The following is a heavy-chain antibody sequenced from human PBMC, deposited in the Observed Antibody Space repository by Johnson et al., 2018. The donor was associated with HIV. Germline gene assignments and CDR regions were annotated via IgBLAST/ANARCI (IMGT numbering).Heavy chain of an antibody. CDR1: GFTFSSYA. CDR3: AKGGDWTGATYGDVFDI. J-gene: IGHJ3*02. Sequence: VQLMESGGGLVQPGGSLRLSCAASGFTFSSYAMSWVRQAPGKGLEWVLAISGSGGSTYYADSVKGRFTISRDNSKNTLYLQMNSLRAEDTAVYYCAKGGDWTGATYGDVFDIWGQGTVVTVSS. CDR2: ISGSGGST. D-gene: IGHD1-1*01. V-gene: IGHV3-23*01.